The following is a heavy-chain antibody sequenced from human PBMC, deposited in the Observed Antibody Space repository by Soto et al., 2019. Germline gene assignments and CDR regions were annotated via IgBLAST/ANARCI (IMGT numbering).Heavy chain of an antibody. V-gene: IGHV4-59*01. D-gene: IGHD6-19*01. J-gene: IGHJ4*02. CDR2: IYYSGST. CDR1: GGSISSYY. Sequence: SETLSLTCTVSGGSISSYYWSWIRQPPGKGLEWIGYIYYSGSTNYNPSLKSRVTISVDTSKNQFSLKLSSVTAAGTAVYYCARVLSSGLFDYWGQGTLVTVSS. CDR3: ARVLSSGLFDY.